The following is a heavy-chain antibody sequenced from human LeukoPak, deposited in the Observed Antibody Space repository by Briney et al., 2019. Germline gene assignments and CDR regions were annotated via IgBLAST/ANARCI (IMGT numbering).Heavy chain of an antibody. CDR3: ARIHVLRFLEWLNFDY. CDR1: GGTFSSYA. V-gene: IGHV1-69*05. J-gene: IGHJ4*02. D-gene: IGHD3-3*01. Sequence: SVKVSCKASGGTFSSYAISWVRQAPGQGLEWMGRIIPIFGTANYAQKFQGRVTITTDESTSTAYMELSSLRSEDTAVYYCARIHVLRFLEWLNFDYWGQGTLVTVSS. CDR2: IIPIFGTA.